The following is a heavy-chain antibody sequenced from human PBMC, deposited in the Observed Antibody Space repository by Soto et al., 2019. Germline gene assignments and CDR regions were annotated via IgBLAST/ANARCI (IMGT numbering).Heavy chain of an antibody. J-gene: IGHJ4*02. V-gene: IGHV3-33*01. CDR1: GFTFSTYG. CDR2: IWYDGSDK. D-gene: IGHD3-22*01. CDR3: ARDPYYDSSGYVDS. Sequence: GGSLRLSCAASGFTFSTYGMHWVRQAPGKGLEWVAFIWYDGSDKYYADSVKGRFTISRDNSKNTLYLQMNSLRAEDTAVYYCARDPYYDSSGYVDSWGQGTLVTVSS.